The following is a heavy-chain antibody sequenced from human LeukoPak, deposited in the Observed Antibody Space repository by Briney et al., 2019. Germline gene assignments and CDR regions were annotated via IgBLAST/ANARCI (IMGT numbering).Heavy chain of an antibody. V-gene: IGHV4-59*01. CDR2: IYYSGST. CDR1: GGAISSYY. Sequence: SETPALTCTVSGGAISSYYWSWIRQPPRKGLEWIGYIYYSGSTNYNPSLKSRVTISVDTSKNQFSLKLSSVTAADTAVYYCARGRPYGDPGDYWGQGTLVTVSS. J-gene: IGHJ4*02. D-gene: IGHD4-17*01. CDR3: ARGRPYGDPGDY.